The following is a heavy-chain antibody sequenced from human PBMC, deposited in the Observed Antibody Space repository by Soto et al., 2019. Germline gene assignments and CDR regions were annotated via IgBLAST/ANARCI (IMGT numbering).Heavy chain of an antibody. CDR1: GGTFSSYT. CDR3: ARARKVTTSFGYFDL. D-gene: IGHD4-17*01. J-gene: IGHJ2*01. CDR2: IIPILGIA. Sequence: QVQLVQSGAEVKKPGSSVKVSCKASGGTFSSYTISWVRQAPGQGLEWMGSIIPILGIANYAQKFQGRGTITADKSTSTAYMELISLISEDTSVDYCARARKVTTSFGYFDLWGRGTLVTVSS. V-gene: IGHV1-69*02.